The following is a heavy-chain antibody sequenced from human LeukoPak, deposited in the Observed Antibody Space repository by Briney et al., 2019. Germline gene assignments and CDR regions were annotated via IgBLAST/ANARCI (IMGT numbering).Heavy chain of an antibody. CDR3: ARSTATVTRFPFDY. CDR1: GGSFSGYY. D-gene: IGHD4-17*01. V-gene: IGHV4-34*01. CDR2: INHSGST. J-gene: IGHJ4*02. Sequence: SETLSLTCAVYGGSFSGYYWSWIRQPPGKGLEWIGEINHSGSTNYNPSLKSRVTISVDTSKNQFSLKLSSVTAADTAVYYCARSTATVTRFPFDYWGQGTLVTVSS.